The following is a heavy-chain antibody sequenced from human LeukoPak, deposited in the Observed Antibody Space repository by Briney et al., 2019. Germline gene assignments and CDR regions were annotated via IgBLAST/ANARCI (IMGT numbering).Heavy chain of an antibody. CDR2: INTNTGNP. CDR1: GYTFTSYV. J-gene: IGHJ1*01. Sequence: RASVKVSCKASGYTFTSYVMTWVRQAPGQGLEWMGWINTNTGNPTYAQGFIGRFLFSLDTSVSTAYLQINNLKAEDTAVYYCARDQYFQHWGQGTLVTVSS. V-gene: IGHV7-4-1*02. CDR3: ARDQYFQH.